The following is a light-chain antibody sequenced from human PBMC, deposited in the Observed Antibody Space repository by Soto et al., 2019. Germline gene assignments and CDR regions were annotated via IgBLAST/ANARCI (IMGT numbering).Light chain of an antibody. V-gene: IGKV1-39*01. CDR1: QSISSS. CDR2: AAS. CDR3: QQIYSTPRT. Sequence: DIQMTQSPSSLSASVGDRVTITCRASQSISSSLNWYQQKPGKAPKLLIYAASSLQSGVTSRFSGSGSGTDFTLTISRLQPEDFATYYCQQIYSTPRTFGQGTKVEIK. J-gene: IGKJ1*01.